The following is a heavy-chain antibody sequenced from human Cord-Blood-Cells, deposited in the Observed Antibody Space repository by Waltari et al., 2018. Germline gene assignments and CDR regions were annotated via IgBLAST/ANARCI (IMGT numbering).Heavy chain of an antibody. CDR3: ARGGAYSSSWYSI. CDR2: IKQDGSEK. Sequence: EVQLVESGGGLVQPGGSLRLSCAASGFTFSSYWMSWVRQAPGKGLEWVANIKQDGSEKYYVDSVKGRFTISRDNAKNSLYLQMNSLRAEDTAVYYCARGGAYSSSWYSIWGQGTMVTVSS. V-gene: IGHV3-7*01. J-gene: IGHJ3*02. D-gene: IGHD6-13*01. CDR1: GFTFSSYW.